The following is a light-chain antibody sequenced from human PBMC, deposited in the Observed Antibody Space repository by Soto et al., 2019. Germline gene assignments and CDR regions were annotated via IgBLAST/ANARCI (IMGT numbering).Light chain of an antibody. CDR3: AAWADSLNGVV. CDR1: SSNIGRNT. CDR2: GNN. J-gene: IGLJ2*01. V-gene: IGLV1-44*01. Sequence: QSVLTQPPSASGTTGQRVAISCSGSSSNIGRNTVHWYQQLPGTAPKLLIYGNNLRPSGVPDRFSSSKSGTSASLDISGLQSEDEDDYYCAAWADSLNGVVFGGGTKLTVL.